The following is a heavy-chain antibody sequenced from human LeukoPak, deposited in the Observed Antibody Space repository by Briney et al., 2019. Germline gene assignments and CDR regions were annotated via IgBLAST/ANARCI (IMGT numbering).Heavy chain of an antibody. CDR3: ARSPHKYSSSKDLDY. V-gene: IGHV4-4*07. D-gene: IGHD6-6*01. J-gene: IGHJ4*02. Sequence: SETLSLTCTVSGGSISSYYWSWIRQPAGKGLEWIGRIYTSGSTNYNPSLKSRVTMSVDTSKNQFSLKLSSVTAGDTAVYYCARSPHKYSSSKDLDYWGQGTLVTVSS. CDR2: IYTSGST. CDR1: GGSISSYY.